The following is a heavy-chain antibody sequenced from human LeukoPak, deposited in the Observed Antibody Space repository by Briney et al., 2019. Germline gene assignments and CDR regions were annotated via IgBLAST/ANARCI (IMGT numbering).Heavy chain of an antibody. D-gene: IGHD6-13*01. J-gene: IGHJ4*02. Sequence: PSETLSLTCTVSGGSINSYYWSWIRQPPGKGLEWIGYIYYSGSTNYNPSLKSRVSISVDTSKNQFSLKLSSVTAADTAVYYCARHVYSSSWPHFDYWGQGTLVTVSS. V-gene: IGHV4-59*08. CDR3: ARHVYSSSWPHFDY. CDR1: GGSINSYY. CDR2: IYYSGST.